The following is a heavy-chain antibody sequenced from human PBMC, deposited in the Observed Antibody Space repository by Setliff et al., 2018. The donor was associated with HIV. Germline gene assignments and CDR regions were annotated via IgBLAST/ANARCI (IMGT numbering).Heavy chain of an antibody. CDR2: ISIGSGGAI. CDR1: GFTFRNYK. J-gene: IGHJ4*02. V-gene: IGHV3-21*01. CDR3: AAQGVL. Sequence: PGGSLRLSCAASGFTFRNYKMNWVRQAPGKGLEWVSSISIGSGGAIDYADSVKGRFTISRDNAKNSVHLQMNSLRVEDTAVYFCAAQGVLWGQGTQVTVSS.